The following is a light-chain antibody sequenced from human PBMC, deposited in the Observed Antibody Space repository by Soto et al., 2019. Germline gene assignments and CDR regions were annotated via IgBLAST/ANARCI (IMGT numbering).Light chain of an antibody. J-gene: IGKJ4*01. CDR2: GAS. CDR3: QQYGRSSLT. CDR1: QSVGSSY. Sequence: EIVLTQSPGTLALSPGERATLSCRASQSVGSSYLAWYQQKPGQSPRLLIYGASHKATGIPDRFSGSGSGTDFTLTISRLDPEDVAVYYCQQYGRSSLTFGGGTKVELK. V-gene: IGKV3-20*01.